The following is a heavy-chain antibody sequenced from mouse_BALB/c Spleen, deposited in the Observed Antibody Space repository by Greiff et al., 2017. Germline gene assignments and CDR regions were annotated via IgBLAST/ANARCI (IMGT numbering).Heavy chain of an antibody. V-gene: IGHV3-2*02. CDR2: ISYSGST. J-gene: IGHJ4*01. D-gene: IGHD2-14*01. Sequence: EVKLQESGPGLVKPSQSLSLTCTVTGYSITSDYAWNWIRQFPGNKLEWMGYISYSGSTSYNPSLKSRISITRDTSKNQFFLQLNSVTTEDTATYYCAREKGYDYYAMDYWGQGTSVTVSS. CDR1: GYSITSDYA. CDR3: AREKGYDYYAMDY.